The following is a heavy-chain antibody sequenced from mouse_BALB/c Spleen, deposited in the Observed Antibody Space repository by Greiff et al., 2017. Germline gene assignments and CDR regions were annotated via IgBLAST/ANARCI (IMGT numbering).Heavy chain of an antibody. CDR2: IYPGNSDT. Sequence: VQLQQSGTVLARPGASVKMSCKASGYSFTSYWMHWVKQRPGQGLEWIGAIYPGNSDTSYNQKFKGKAKLTAVTSASTAYMELSSLTNEDSAVYYCTRSTKVTTGPFAYWGQGTLVTVSA. CDR3: TRSTKVTTGPFAY. CDR1: GYSFTSYW. V-gene: IGHV1-5*01. J-gene: IGHJ3*01. D-gene: IGHD2-2*01.